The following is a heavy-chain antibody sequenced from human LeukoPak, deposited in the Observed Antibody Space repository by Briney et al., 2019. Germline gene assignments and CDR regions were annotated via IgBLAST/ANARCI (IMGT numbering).Heavy chain of an antibody. V-gene: IGHV4-34*01. J-gene: IGHJ4*02. CDR2: INHSGST. CDR3: ARADVDIPMAFDS. Sequence: GSLRLSCAASGFTFSSYEMNWIRQPPGKGLEWIGEINHSGSTNYNPSLKSRVTISVDTSKNQFSLKLSSVTAADTAVYYCARADVDIPMAFDSWGQGTLVTVSS. CDR1: GFTFSSYE. D-gene: IGHD5-18*01.